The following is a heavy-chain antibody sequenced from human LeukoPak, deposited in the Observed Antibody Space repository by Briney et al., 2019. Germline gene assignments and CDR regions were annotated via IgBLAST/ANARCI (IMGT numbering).Heavy chain of an antibody. D-gene: IGHD6-19*01. CDR3: ARALAVAGTGGFDP. CDR1: GFTFSNYW. J-gene: IGHJ5*02. V-gene: IGHV3-74*01. Sequence: PGGSLRLSCAASGFTFSNYWMHWVRQAPGKGLVWVSRMNSDGSSTSYADSVKGRFTISRDNAKNTLYLQMNSLRAEDTAVYYCARALAVAGTGGFDPWGQGTLATVSS. CDR2: MNSDGSST.